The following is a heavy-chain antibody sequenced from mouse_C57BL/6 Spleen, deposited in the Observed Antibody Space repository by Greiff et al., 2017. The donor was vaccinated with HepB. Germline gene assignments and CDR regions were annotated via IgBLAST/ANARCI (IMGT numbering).Heavy chain of an antibody. Sequence: QVQLKQSGPGLVQPSQSLSITCTVSGFSLTSYGVHWVRQSPGKGLEWLGVIWRGGSTDYNAAFLSRLSITKDNAKSQVFFKMNSLQADDTAMYYWAKTLLYDGYFCYAMDYWGQGTSVTVSS. J-gene: IGHJ4*01. CDR2: IWRGGST. CDR3: AKTLLYDGYFCYAMDY. CDR1: GFSLTSYG. D-gene: IGHD2-3*01. V-gene: IGHV2-5*01.